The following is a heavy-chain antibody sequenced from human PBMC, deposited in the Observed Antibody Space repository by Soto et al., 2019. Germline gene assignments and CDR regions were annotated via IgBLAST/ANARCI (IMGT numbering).Heavy chain of an antibody. Sequence: SETLSLTCTVSGVSIISGDYYWILIRQPPGKGLEWIGYIYYSGSTYYNPSLKSRVTISVDTSKNQFSLKLSSVTAADTAVYYCARFSYYYDSSSYSHYSGQGTLVTVSS. CDR3: ARFSYYYDSSSYSHY. J-gene: IGHJ4*02. D-gene: IGHD3-22*01. CDR1: GVSIISGDYY. CDR2: IYYSGST. V-gene: IGHV4-30-4*01.